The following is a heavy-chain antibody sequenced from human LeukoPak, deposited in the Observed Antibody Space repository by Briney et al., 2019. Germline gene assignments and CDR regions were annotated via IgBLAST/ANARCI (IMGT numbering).Heavy chain of an antibody. CDR3: ARLTLAASRSVLGAFDI. D-gene: IGHD6-25*01. Sequence: SETLSLTCSASGGSISTSSYYWGWIRQPPGKGLEWIGSIHYTGTTYYNPSLKSRVTISVDTSKNHFSLNLSSVTAEDTAVYYCARLTLAASRSVLGAFDIWGQGTMVTVSS. CDR2: IHYTGTT. J-gene: IGHJ3*02. V-gene: IGHV4-39*02. CDR1: GGSISTSSYY.